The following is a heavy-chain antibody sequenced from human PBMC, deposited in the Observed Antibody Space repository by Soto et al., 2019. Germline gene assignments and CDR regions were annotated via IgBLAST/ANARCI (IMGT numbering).Heavy chain of an antibody. Sequence: EVQLLESGGGLIQPGGSLRLSCVASGFNFSLYAMNWVRQAPGKWVEWVSTITRVGGNTYYADSVQGRFTMSRDNSVNTPYLQMNSLRVDDTAVYYCAKDKPLTSFGYDFDLWCQGTLVTVSS. J-gene: IGHJ4*02. V-gene: IGHV3-23*01. CDR2: ITRVGGNT. D-gene: IGHD3-16*01. CDR1: GFNFSLYA. CDR3: AKDKPLTSFGYDFDL.